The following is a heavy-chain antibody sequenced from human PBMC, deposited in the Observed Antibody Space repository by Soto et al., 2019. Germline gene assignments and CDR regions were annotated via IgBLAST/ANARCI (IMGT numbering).Heavy chain of an antibody. J-gene: IGHJ4*02. CDR1: GFTFSSYA. Sequence: QVQLVESGGGAVQPGRSLRLSCAASGFTFSSYAMHWVRQAPGKGLEWVAVISYDGGNKYYADSGTGRFTISSDNSKNSLYLQSLSPKAEDTSVDYRARVKERPTAYFDYWGQGTLVTVAS. CDR2: ISYDGGNK. V-gene: IGHV3-30-3*01. CDR3: ARVKERPTAYFDY. D-gene: IGHD1-1*01.